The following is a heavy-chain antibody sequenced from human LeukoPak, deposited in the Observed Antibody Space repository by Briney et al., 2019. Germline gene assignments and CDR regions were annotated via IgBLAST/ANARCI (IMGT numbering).Heavy chain of an antibody. J-gene: IGHJ4*02. Sequence: PGGSLRLSCAASGFTFSNYAMCWVRQAPGKGLEWVSTTSASGSTTYYADSVKGRFTISRDNSKNTLYLQMNTLRPEDTAVNYCAKDGMSTGYEQSYRDYWGQGTLVTVSS. V-gene: IGHV3-23*01. CDR1: GFTFSNYA. CDR2: TSASGSTT. D-gene: IGHD5-12*01. CDR3: AKDGMSTGYEQSYRDY.